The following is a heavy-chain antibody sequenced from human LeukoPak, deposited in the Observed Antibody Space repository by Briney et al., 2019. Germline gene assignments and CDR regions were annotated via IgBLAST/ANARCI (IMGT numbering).Heavy chain of an antibody. V-gene: IGHV4-34*01. CDR1: GGSFSGYY. CDR3: AVDYGGNPDAFDI. CDR2: IYYSGST. D-gene: IGHD4-23*01. Sequence: SETLSLTCAVYGGSFSGYYWSWIRQPPGKGLEWIGSIYYSGSTYYNPSLKSRVTISVDTSKNQFSLKLSSVTAADTAVYYCAVDYGGNPDAFDIWGQGTTVTVSS. J-gene: IGHJ3*02.